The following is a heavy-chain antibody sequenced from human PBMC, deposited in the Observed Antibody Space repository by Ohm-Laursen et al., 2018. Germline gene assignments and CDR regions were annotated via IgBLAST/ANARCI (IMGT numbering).Heavy chain of an antibody. Sequence: SLRLSCAASGFTFSSYAMSWVRQAPGKGLEWVSAISGSGGSTYYADSVKGRFTISRGNSKNTLYLQMNSLRAEDTAVYYCAKWGGAGRPGLDYWGQGTLVTVSS. CDR3: AKWGGAGRPGLDY. J-gene: IGHJ4*02. CDR2: ISGSGGST. D-gene: IGHD3-16*01. V-gene: IGHV3-23*01. CDR1: GFTFSSYA.